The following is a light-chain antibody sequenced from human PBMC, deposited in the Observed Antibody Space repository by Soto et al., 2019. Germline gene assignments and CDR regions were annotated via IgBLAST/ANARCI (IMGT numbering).Light chain of an antibody. V-gene: IGKV1D-12*01. CDR3: QQADSFPYT. CDR2: AAS. J-gene: IGKJ2*01. Sequence: IQMTQSPSSVSASVGDRVTITCRASQGVTSWLTWYQQKPGKAPQLLIYAASSLQSGVPSRFRGSGSGTDFTLTISNLQPEDSATYYCQQADSFPYTFGQGTKLEIK. CDR1: QGVTSW.